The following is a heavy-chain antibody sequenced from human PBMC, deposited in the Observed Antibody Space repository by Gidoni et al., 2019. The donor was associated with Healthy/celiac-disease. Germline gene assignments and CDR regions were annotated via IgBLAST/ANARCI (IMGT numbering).Heavy chain of an antibody. V-gene: IGHV2-26*01. CDR1: GFSLSNARMG. Sequence: QVTLKESGPVLVKPTETLTLTCTVSGFSLSNARMGVSWIRQPPGKALEWLAHIFSNDETSYSTSLKSRLTSSKDTSKSQVVLTMTNMDPVDTATYYCARVNYYDSSGPYPFDDWGQVTLVTVSS. CDR2: IFSNDET. D-gene: IGHD3-22*01. CDR3: ARVNYYDSSGPYPFDD. J-gene: IGHJ4*02.